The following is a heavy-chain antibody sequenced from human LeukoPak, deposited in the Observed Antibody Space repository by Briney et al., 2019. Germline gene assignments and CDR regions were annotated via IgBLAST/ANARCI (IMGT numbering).Heavy chain of an antibody. Sequence: AGGSLRLSCAASGFTLSSYGMGWVRQAPGKGLEWVSTISGSGGSAYYADSVKGRLTISRDNSNNTLYLQMNSLRAEDMAVYYCAKPHTPYCSSGTCYLFDSWGQGTLVTVSS. D-gene: IGHD2-15*01. CDR1: GFTLSSYG. J-gene: IGHJ4*02. CDR2: ISGSGGSA. V-gene: IGHV3-23*01. CDR3: AKPHTPYCSSGTCYLFDS.